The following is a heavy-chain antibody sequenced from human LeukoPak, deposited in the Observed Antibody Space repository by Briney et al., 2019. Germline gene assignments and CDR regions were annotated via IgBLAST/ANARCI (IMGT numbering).Heavy chain of an antibody. CDR2: IFYSGDT. CDR3: ASYRYAWNDGFDY. D-gene: IGHD1-1*01. V-gene: IGHV4-39*01. CDR1: GFTFSSYG. J-gene: IGHJ4*02. Sequence: GSLRLSCAASGFTFSSYGMSWVRQPPGKGLEWIANIFYSGDTYYNPSLKSRVTISVDTSKNQFSLKLRSVTAADTAVYYCASYRYAWNDGFDYWGQGTLVTVSS.